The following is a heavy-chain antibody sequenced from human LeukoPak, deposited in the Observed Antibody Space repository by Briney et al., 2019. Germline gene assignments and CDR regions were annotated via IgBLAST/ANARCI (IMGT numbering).Heavy chain of an antibody. CDR3: ARGAPPQN. Sequence: SETLSLTCKVSGGSIGSVGYQWSWIRQAPGKGLEWIGYISHRGSPLYNPSLKSRVTMSVDTSENQVPLRLNSVTAADTGVYYCARGAPPQNWGQGTLVTVSS. J-gene: IGHJ4*02. CDR2: ISHRGSP. V-gene: IGHV4-61*08. CDR1: GGSIGSVGYQ.